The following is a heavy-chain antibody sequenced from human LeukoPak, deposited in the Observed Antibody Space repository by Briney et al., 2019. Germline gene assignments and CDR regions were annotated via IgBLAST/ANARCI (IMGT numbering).Heavy chain of an antibody. CDR2: IYYSGST. CDR3: ARDGVGFGDFDY. CDR1: GGPISSYY. Sequence: SETLSLTCTVSGGPISSYYWSWIRQPPGKGLEWIGYIYYSGSTNYNPSLKSRVTISVDTSKNQFSLKLSSVTAADTAVYYCARDGVGFGDFDYWGQGTLVTVSS. D-gene: IGHD3-10*01. J-gene: IGHJ4*02. V-gene: IGHV4-59*01.